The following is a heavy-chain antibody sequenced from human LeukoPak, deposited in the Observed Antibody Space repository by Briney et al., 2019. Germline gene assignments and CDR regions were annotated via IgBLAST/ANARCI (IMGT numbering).Heavy chain of an antibody. CDR1: GDSISSRDYY. J-gene: IGHJ4*02. CDR3: AKEGGYCSGGSCYPLQFDY. D-gene: IGHD2-15*01. Sequence: SETLSLTCTVSGDSISSRDYYWGWIRQPPGKGLEWIGSIYYSGTTYYNPSLKSRVTISVDTSKNQFSPKLSSVTAADTAVYYCAKEGGYCSGGSCYPLQFDYWGQGTLVTVSS. V-gene: IGHV4-39*01. CDR2: IYYSGTT.